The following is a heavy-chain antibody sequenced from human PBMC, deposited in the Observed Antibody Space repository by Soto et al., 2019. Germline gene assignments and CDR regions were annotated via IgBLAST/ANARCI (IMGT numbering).Heavy chain of an antibody. V-gene: IGHV4-34*01. Sequence: QVQLQQWGAGLLKPSETLSLTCAVYGGSFSGYYWSWIRQPPGKGLEWIGEINHSGSTNYNPSLKSRVTISVDTSKNQFSLKLSSVTAAVTAVYYCARGGLRLWPYYYYYGMDVWGQGTTVTVSS. CDR1: GGSFSGYY. D-gene: IGHD3-10*01. CDR2: INHSGST. J-gene: IGHJ6*02. CDR3: ARGGLRLWPYYYYYGMDV.